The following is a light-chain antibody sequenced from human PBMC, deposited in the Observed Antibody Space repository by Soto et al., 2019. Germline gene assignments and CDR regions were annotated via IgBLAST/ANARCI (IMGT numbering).Light chain of an antibody. CDR3: CSYAGSYTYV. CDR2: DVS. CDR1: SSDVGGYNY. V-gene: IGLV2-11*01. Sequence: QSVLTQPRSVSGSAGQSVTISCTGTSSDVGGYNYVSWYQQHPGKAPKLMIYDVSQRPSGVPDRFSGSRSGNTASLTISGLQAEDEADYYCCSYAGSYTYVFGPGTKVTVL. J-gene: IGLJ1*01.